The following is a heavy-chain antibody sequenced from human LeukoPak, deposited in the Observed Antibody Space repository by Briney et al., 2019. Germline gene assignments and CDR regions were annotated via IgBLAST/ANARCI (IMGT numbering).Heavy chain of an antibody. Sequence: PSETLSLTCSVSGGSVGSNYWSWVRQPPGKGLEWIGYISYSGDTKYNPSPKSRLSMSVDTSKNQCSLMLTSVTAADTAVYYCARGSGWYPHWGQGTLVTVSS. V-gene: IGHV4-59*02. CDR2: ISYSGDT. D-gene: IGHD6-19*01. CDR3: ARGSGWYPH. J-gene: IGHJ1*01. CDR1: GGSVGSNY.